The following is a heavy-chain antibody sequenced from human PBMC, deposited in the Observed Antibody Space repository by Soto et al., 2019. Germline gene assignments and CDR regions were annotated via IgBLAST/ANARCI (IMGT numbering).Heavy chain of an antibody. D-gene: IGHD1-1*01. CDR3: ARLRTGGVPWDQTNNWFDP. V-gene: IGHV4-39*01. J-gene: IGHJ5*02. Sequence: PSETLSLTXTVXGGSISSSSYYWGWIRQPPGKGLEWIGSIYYSGSTYYNPSLKSRVTISVDTSKNQFSLKLSSVTAADTAVYYCARLRTGGVPWDQTNNWFDPWGQGTLVTVSS. CDR2: IYYSGST. CDR1: GGSISSSSYY.